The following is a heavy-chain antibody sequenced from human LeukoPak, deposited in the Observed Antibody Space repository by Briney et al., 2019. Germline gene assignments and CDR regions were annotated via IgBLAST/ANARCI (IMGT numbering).Heavy chain of an antibody. Sequence: ASVKVSCKASGYTFSGYYMHWVRRAPGQGFEWMGRIDSNSGGTNYAQNFQGRVTMTRDTSISTVYMELISLRSDDTAVYYRAREMNYDDYRTSDYWGQGTLATVSS. CDR3: AREMNYDDYRTSDY. CDR1: GYTFSGYY. J-gene: IGHJ4*02. V-gene: IGHV1-2*02. D-gene: IGHD4-17*01. CDR2: IDSNSGGT.